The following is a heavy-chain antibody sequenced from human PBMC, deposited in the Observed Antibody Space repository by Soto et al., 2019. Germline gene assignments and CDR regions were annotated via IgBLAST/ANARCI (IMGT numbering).Heavy chain of an antibody. CDR2: IYYSGST. J-gene: IGHJ4*02. V-gene: IGHV4-31*03. Sequence: QVQLQESGPGLVKPSQPLSLTCTVSGGSISSGGYYWSWIRQHPGKGLEWIGYIYYSGSTYYNPSLKSRVTISVHTSKTQFSLKLSSVTAAATAVYDCARDAPRSIAGYYFDYWGQGTLVTVSS. CDR1: GGSISSGGYY. D-gene: IGHD6-6*01. CDR3: ARDAPRSIAGYYFDY.